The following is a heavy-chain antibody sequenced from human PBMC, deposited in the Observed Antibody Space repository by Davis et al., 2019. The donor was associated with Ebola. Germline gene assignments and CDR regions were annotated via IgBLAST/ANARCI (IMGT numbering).Heavy chain of an antibody. V-gene: IGHV4-59*08. CDR3: ARVTQQQLYFDL. D-gene: IGHD6-13*01. CDR2: IYYSGST. Sequence: MPSETLSLTCTVSGGSISSYYWSWIRQPPGKGLEWIGYIYYSGSTNYNPSLKSRVTISVDTSKNQFSLKLSSVTAADTAVYYRARVTQQQLYFDLWGRGTLVTVSS. CDR1: GGSISSYY. J-gene: IGHJ2*01.